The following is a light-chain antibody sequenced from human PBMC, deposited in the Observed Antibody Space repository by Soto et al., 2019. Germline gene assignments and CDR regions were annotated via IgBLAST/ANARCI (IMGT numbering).Light chain of an antibody. CDR1: QSVSNN. Sequence: ILMTQSPATLSVSPGERATLSCRASQSVSNNLAWYQQKPGQAPRLLIYDASTRATGIPARFSGSGSGTEFTLTISGLQSEDFAVHYCQQYNIWPLWTFGQGTKVEVK. J-gene: IGKJ1*01. V-gene: IGKV3-15*01. CDR3: QQYNIWPLWT. CDR2: DAS.